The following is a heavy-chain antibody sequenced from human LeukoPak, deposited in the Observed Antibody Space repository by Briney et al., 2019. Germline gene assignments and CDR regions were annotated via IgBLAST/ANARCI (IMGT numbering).Heavy chain of an antibody. CDR1: GSRFTSYW. V-gene: IGHV5-51*01. Sequence: NPGESLQISCKGSGSRFTSYWIGWVRQLPGKGLEWMGIIYPGDSDTRYSPSFQGQVTISADKYISTAYLQWSSLKASDTAMYYCARRMVRGVIMGQFDYWGQGTLVTVSS. J-gene: IGHJ4*02. CDR2: IYPGDSDT. D-gene: IGHD3-10*01. CDR3: ARRMVRGVIMGQFDY.